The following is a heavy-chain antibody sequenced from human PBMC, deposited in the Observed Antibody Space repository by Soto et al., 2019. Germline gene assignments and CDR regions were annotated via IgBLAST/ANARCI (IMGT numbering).Heavy chain of an antibody. D-gene: IGHD3-3*01. CDR3: AKDPVDFWSGLPPTWFDP. CDR1: GFTFSTYA. V-gene: IGHV3-23*01. CDR2: ISGSGAST. Sequence: EVQLLESGGGLVQPGGSLRLSCAASGFTFSTYAMSWVRQAPGKGLEWVSAISGSGASTYYADSVKGRFTISRDNSKNTLYLQMNSLRAEDTAVYYCAKDPVDFWSGLPPTWFDPWGQGTLVTVSS. J-gene: IGHJ5*02.